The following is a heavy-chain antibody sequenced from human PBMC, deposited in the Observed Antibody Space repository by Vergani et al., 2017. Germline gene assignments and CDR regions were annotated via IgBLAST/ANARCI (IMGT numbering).Heavy chain of an antibody. Sequence: QLQLQESGPGLVKPSETLSLTCTVSGVSIGSNSYYWGWIRQPPGKGLEWIGTIYYTGTTYYNEAHKSRLTISVDTSKNQFSLNLTSVTAADTAVYYCARGLGNSGSYYRYWGQGTLVTVSS. V-gene: IGHV4-39*01. J-gene: IGHJ4*02. CDR3: ARGLGNSGSYYRY. CDR2: IYYTGTT. CDR1: GVSIGSNSYY. D-gene: IGHD1-26*01.